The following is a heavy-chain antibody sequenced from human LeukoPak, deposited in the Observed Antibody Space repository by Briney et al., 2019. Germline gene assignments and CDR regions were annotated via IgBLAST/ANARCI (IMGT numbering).Heavy chain of an antibody. Sequence: SETLSLTCTVSGGSVSSGSYYWSWIRQPPGKGLEWIGYIYYSGSTNYNPSLKSRVTISVDTSKNQFSLKLSSVTAADTAVYYCAREGCYDHFDYWGQGILVTVSS. CDR3: AREGCYDHFDY. J-gene: IGHJ4*02. V-gene: IGHV4-61*01. CDR1: GGSVSSGSYY. CDR2: IYYSGST. D-gene: IGHD2-2*01.